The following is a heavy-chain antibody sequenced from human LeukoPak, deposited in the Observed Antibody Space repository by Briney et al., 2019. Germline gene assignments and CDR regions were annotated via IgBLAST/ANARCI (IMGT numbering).Heavy chain of an antibody. CDR1: AFTFGNYA. Sequence: GRSLRLSWAAAAFTFGNYAIGSVRQAPGNGLEWVLLISGSGGSTYYTDSVKGRFTISRDNSKNTLYLPLDRRTANDAAAYVCARATSPIARYFDHWGQGTLVTVSS. J-gene: IGHJ4*02. V-gene: IGHV3-23*01. CDR3: ARATSPIARYFDH. D-gene: IGHD3-16*02. CDR2: ISGSGGST.